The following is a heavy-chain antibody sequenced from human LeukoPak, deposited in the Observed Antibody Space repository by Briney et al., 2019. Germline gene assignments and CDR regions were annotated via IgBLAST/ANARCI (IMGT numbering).Heavy chain of an antibody. CDR3: ARAPVRGLRISPYMDV. J-gene: IGHJ6*03. V-gene: IGHV1-2*02. CDR1: GYTFTGYY. Sequence: ASVKVSCKASGYTFTGYYMHWVRQAPGQGLEWMGWINPNSGGTNYAQKFQGRVTMTRDTSISTAYMELSRLRSDDTAVYYCARAPVRGLRISPYMDVWGKGTTVTVSS. D-gene: IGHD4-17*01. CDR2: INPNSGGT.